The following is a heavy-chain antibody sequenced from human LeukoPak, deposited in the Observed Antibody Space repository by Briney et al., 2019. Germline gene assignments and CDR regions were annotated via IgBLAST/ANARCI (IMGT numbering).Heavy chain of an antibody. CDR3: ARDEPWLVHFDY. CDR2: ISAYNGNT. Sequence: ASVKVSCKASGYTFTSYGISCVRQAPGQGLEWMGWISAYNGNTNYAQKLQGRVTMTTDTSTSTAYMELRSLRSDDTAVYYCARDEPWLVHFDYWGQGALVTVTS. D-gene: IGHD6-19*01. CDR1: GYTFTSYG. V-gene: IGHV1-18*04. J-gene: IGHJ4*02.